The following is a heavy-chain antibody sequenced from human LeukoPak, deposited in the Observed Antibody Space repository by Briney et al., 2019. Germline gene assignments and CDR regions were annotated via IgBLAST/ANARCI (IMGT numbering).Heavy chain of an antibody. CDR1: GFTFSSYA. Sequence: PGGSLRLSCAASGFTFSSYAMSWVRQAPGKGLEWVSGISGSGDNTYYADSVKGRFTISRDNSKNTLYLQMNSLRADDTAVYYCAKGGLVHRFDPWGQETLVTVSS. CDR2: ISGSGDNT. CDR3: AKGGLVHRFDP. J-gene: IGHJ5*02. V-gene: IGHV3-23*01.